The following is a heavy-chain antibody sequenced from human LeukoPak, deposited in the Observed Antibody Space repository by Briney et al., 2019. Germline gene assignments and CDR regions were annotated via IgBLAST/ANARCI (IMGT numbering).Heavy chain of an antibody. CDR1: GFTFNCYG. J-gene: IGHJ4*02. CDR3: ARYRSTTHFDY. Sequence: GSLRLSCAASGFTFNCYGMQLVRQAPGKGLEWVAMIWYDGSNTYYADSVKGRSTISRDNSKNTLFLQMDSLRAVDTAVYYCARYRSTTHFDYWGQGTLVTVSS. V-gene: IGHV3-33*01. CDR2: IWYDGSNT. D-gene: IGHD5/OR15-5a*01.